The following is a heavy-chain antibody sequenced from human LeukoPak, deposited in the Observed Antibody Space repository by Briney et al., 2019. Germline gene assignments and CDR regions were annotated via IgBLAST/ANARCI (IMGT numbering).Heavy chain of an antibody. J-gene: IGHJ5*02. V-gene: IGHV3-30-3*01. CDR1: GVTFSSYA. CDR2: ISYDGSNK. Sequence: TGRSLRLSCAASGVTFSSYAMHWVRQAPGKGLEWVAVISYDGSNKYYADSVKGRFTISRDDSKNTLYLQMNSLRAEDTAVYYCARDPGSYSPWGQGTLVTVSS. CDR3: ARDPGSYSP. D-gene: IGHD1-26*01.